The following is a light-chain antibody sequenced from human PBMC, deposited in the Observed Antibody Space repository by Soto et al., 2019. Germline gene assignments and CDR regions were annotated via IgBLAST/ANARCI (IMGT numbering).Light chain of an antibody. Sequence: DIQMTQSPSTLSASVGDRVTITCRASQSIDSWLAWYQHKPGKAPKLLIFKASTLETGVPSRFSGSGSGTEFTLTISSLQPDDFATYYCQQYNSYSPLTFGGGTKVDIK. J-gene: IGKJ4*01. CDR1: QSIDSW. CDR2: KAS. CDR3: QQYNSYSPLT. V-gene: IGKV1-5*03.